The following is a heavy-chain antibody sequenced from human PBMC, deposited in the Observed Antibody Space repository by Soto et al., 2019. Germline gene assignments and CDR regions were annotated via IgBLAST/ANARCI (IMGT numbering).Heavy chain of an antibody. V-gene: IGHV5-10-1*01. Sequence: PGESLKISCKGSGYSFTSYWISWVRQMPGKGLEWMGRIDPSDFYTNYSPSFQGHVTISADKSISTAYLQWSSLKASDTAMYYCARGSDDFWSGYLTPYYGMDVWGQGTTVTVSS. CDR1: GYSFTSYW. CDR3: ARGSDDFWSGYLTPYYGMDV. CDR2: IDPSDFYT. D-gene: IGHD3-3*01. J-gene: IGHJ6*02.